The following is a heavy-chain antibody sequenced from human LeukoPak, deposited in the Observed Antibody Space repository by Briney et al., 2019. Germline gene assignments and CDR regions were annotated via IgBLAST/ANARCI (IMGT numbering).Heavy chain of an antibody. CDR2: IRGKTNSYAT. D-gene: IGHD3-22*01. J-gene: IGHJ4*02. CDR3: TRHPDNDSSGDWVTVSYLFDY. Sequence: GGSLKLSCAASGFSFSGSVMHWVRQASGKGLEWVGRIRGKTNSYATAYAASVKGRFTISRDDSKNTAYLQMISLKTEDTAVYYCTRHPDNDSSGDWVTVSYLFDYWGQGTLVTVSS. CDR1: GFSFSGSV. V-gene: IGHV3-73*01.